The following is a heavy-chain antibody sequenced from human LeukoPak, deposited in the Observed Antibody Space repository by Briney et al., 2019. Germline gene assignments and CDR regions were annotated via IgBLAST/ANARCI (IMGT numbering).Heavy chain of an antibody. CDR1: GGSISSGGYS. Sequence: SQTLSLACAVSGGSISSGGYSWSWIRQPPGKGLEWIGSIYYSGSTYYNPSLKSRVTISVDTSKNQFSLKLSSVTAADTAVYYCARLFGGIAVAGIDYWGQGTLVTVSS. V-gene: IGHV4-30-2*03. CDR3: ARLFGGIAVAGIDY. D-gene: IGHD6-19*01. J-gene: IGHJ4*02. CDR2: IYYSGST.